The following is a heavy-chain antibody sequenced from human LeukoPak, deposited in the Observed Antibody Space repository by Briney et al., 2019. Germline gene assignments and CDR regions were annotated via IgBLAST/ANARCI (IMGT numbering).Heavy chain of an antibody. V-gene: IGHV4-59*08. D-gene: IGHD2-8*01. CDR2: IYNSGTT. CDR3: ARRVIMSAAGVPDTWLDP. CDR1: GDSITSYY. Sequence: SETLSLTCTVSGDSITSYYWSWIRQPPGKGLEWIGYIYNSGTTNYNPSLKSRVTISIDTSKNQFSLNLSSVTAADTAIYYCARRVIMSAAGVPDTWLDPWGQGILVTVSS. J-gene: IGHJ5*02.